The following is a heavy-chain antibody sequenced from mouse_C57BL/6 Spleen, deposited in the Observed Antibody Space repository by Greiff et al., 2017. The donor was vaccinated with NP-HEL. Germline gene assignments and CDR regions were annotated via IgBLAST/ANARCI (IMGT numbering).Heavy chain of an antibody. Sequence: QVQLQQSGAELMKPGASVKLSCKATGYTFTDYWIEWVKQRPGHGLEWIGEIFPGSGYTNYNENFKNKAAFTADTSSNTAYIQLSSLTTEDSAIYYCARGHDYSFPDWGQGTLVTVSA. CDR3: ARGHDYSFPD. V-gene: IGHV1-9*01. CDR2: IFPGSGYT. D-gene: IGHD2-4*01. CDR1: GYTFTDYW. J-gene: IGHJ3*01.